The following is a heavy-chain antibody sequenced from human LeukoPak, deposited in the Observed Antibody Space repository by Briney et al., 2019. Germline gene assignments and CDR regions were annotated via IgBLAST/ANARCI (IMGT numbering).Heavy chain of an antibody. CDR3: ARTTVTPNWFDP. CDR2: IIPIFGTA. CDR1: GGTFSSYA. V-gene: IGHV1-69*06. Sequence: SVKVSCKASGGTFSSYAISWVRQAPGQGLEWMGGIIPIFGTANYAQKFQGRVAITADKSTSTAYMELSSLRSEDTAVYYCARTTVTPNWFDPWGQGTLVTVSS. J-gene: IGHJ5*02. D-gene: IGHD4-17*01.